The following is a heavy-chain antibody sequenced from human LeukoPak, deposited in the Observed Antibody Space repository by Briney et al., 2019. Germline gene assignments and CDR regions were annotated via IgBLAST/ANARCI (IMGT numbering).Heavy chain of an antibody. D-gene: IGHD1-26*01. Sequence: ASVTVSCKASGGTFSSYAISWVRQAPGQGLEWMGGIIPIFGTANYAQKFQGRVTITADESTSTAYMELSSLRSEDTAVYYCARSRYSIVGATTFDYWGQGTLVTVSS. V-gene: IGHV1-69*13. CDR1: GGTFSSYA. J-gene: IGHJ4*02. CDR2: IIPIFGTA. CDR3: ARSRYSIVGATTFDY.